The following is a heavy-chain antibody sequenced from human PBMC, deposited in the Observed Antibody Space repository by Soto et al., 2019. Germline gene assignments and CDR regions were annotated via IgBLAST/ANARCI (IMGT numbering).Heavy chain of an antibody. J-gene: IGHJ4*02. CDR3: AKSGYYGDYVLDY. CDR2: ISYDGSNK. D-gene: IGHD4-17*01. CDR1: GFTFSSYG. Sequence: GGSLRLSCAASGFTFSSYGMHWVRQAPGKGLEWVAVISYDGSNKYYADSVKGRFTISRDNSKNTLYLQMNSLRAEDTAVYYCAKSGYYGDYVLDYWGQGTLVTVSS. V-gene: IGHV3-30*18.